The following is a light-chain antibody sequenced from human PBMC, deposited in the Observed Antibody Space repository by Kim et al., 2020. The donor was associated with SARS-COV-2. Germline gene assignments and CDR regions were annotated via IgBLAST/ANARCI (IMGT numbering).Light chain of an antibody. J-gene: IGKJ5*01. V-gene: IGKV1D-13*01. Sequence: AIQLTQSPSSLSASVGDRVTITCRASQGITSTLAWYQQKPGGAPKLLIYDASNLESGVPSRFSGSGFGTDFTLTISSLQPEDFATYYCQQFSDYPPITFGQGTRLEIK. CDR3: QQFSDYPPIT. CDR1: QGITST. CDR2: DAS.